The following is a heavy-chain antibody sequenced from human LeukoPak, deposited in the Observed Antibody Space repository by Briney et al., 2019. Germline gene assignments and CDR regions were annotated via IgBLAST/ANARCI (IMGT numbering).Heavy chain of an antibody. D-gene: IGHD3-3*01. CDR2: INSDGSST. Sequence: AGGSLRLSCAASGFTFSSYWMHWVRQAPGKGLVWVSRINSDGSSTSYADSVKGRFTISRDNAKNTLYLQMNSLRAEDTAVYYCAREEWGYYYYYYGMDVWGQGTTVTVSS. CDR3: AREEWGYYYYYYGMDV. CDR1: GFTFSSYW. V-gene: IGHV3-74*01. J-gene: IGHJ6*02.